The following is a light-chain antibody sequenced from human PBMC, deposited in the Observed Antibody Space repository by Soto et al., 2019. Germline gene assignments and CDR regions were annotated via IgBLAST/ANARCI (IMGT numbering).Light chain of an antibody. CDR3: QQYGSSPPYT. V-gene: IGKV3-20*01. J-gene: IGKJ2*01. CDR1: QSVSSSY. Sequence: EIVLTQSPGTLSLSPGERATLSCRASQSVSSSYLAWYQQKPGQAPRLLIYGASSRATGIPDRFSGSGSGTDFTLTISRLEPDDFALYYCQQYGSSPPYTFGQWTKMEIK. CDR2: GAS.